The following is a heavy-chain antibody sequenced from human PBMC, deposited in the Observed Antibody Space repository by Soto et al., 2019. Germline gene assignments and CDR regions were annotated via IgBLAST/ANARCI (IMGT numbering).Heavy chain of an antibody. CDR2: FFSGVER. CDR1: VFSLTNGRMG. V-gene: IGHV2-26*03. CDR3: ARVNADSSSNNDGLDA. J-gene: IGHJ6*01. Sequence: QVTLKESGPVLAKPPETLTMTCNISVFSLTNGRMGVTWIRQSPGTAREWLANFFSGVERSYSPSLQRTLTWSSESSGTQVILSLTDRGPVDAATYFWARVNADSSSNNDGLDAWGQGTTVTVSP. D-gene: IGHD4-17*01.